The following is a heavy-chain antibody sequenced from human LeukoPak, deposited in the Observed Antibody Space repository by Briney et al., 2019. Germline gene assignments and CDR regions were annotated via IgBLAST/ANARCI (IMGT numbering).Heavy chain of an antibody. Sequence: SSETLSLTCTVSGGSISSSSYYWGWIRQPPGKGLEWIGSIYYSGSTYYNLSLKSRVTISVDTSKNQFSLKLSSVTAADTAVYYCAREYNWNYGEYFDYWGQGTLVTVSS. D-gene: IGHD1-7*01. CDR2: IYYSGST. CDR1: GGSISSSSYY. J-gene: IGHJ4*02. CDR3: AREYNWNYGEYFDY. V-gene: IGHV4-39*07.